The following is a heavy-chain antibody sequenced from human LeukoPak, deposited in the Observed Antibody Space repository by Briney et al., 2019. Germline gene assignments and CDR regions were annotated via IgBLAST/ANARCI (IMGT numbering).Heavy chain of an antibody. CDR2: ISYDGSNK. J-gene: IGHJ4*02. V-gene: IGHV3-30-3*01. Sequence: GGSLRLSCAASGFTFSSYAMHWVRQAPGKGLEWVAVISYDGSNKYYADSVKGRFTISRDNSKNTLYLQMYSLGAEDTAVYYCAKVEGASKASVYWGQGALVTVSS. D-gene: IGHD1-1*01. CDR3: AKVEGASKASVY. CDR1: GFTFSSYA.